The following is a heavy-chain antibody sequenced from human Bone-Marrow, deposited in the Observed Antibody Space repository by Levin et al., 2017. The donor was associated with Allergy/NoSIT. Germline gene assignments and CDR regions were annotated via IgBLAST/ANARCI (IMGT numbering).Heavy chain of an antibody. D-gene: IGHD3-10*01. CDR1: GTSITNFY. J-gene: IGHJ6*02. CDR3: ACIRSGRYYGMTV. V-gene: IGHV4-59*01. Sequence: KPSETLSLTCSVSGTSITNFYWTWIRQSPGGQLEWIGYISYSGNSDYNPSLKGRVSISEDTSKNQLSLRLTSVTAADPATYYCACIRSGRYYGMTVWGQGTTVTVSS. CDR2: ISYSGNS.